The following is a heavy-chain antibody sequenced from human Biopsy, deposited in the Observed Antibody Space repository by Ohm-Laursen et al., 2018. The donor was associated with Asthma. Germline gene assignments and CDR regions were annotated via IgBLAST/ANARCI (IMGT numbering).Heavy chain of an antibody. J-gene: IGHJ6*02. CDR1: SGSGGYMRSGNYY. CDR3: VRGSSSWHHGPFHYYYGLDV. Sequence: PSQTLSLTCSLSSGSGGYMRSGNYYWGWIHQPPGKGLEWIGSIYYSGTTYYNPSLESRVTVSADTSKNQFSLKLTSVTAADTAVYYCVRGSSSWHHGPFHYYYGLDVWGQRTTATVSS. V-gene: IGHV4-39*01. CDR2: IYYSGTT. D-gene: IGHD6-13*01.